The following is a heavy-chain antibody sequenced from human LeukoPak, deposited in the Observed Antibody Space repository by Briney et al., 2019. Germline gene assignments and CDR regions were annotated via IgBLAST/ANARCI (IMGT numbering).Heavy chain of an antibody. CDR2: IWYDGSNK. V-gene: IGHV3-30*02. CDR1: GFTFSSYG. Sequence: PGGSLRLSCAASGFTFSSYGMHWVRQAPGKGLEWVAVIWYDGSNKYYADSVKGRFTISRDNSKNTLYLQMNSLRAEDTAVYYCAKDLDCSGGSCNNWGQGTLVTVSS. CDR3: AKDLDCSGGSCNN. J-gene: IGHJ4*02. D-gene: IGHD2-15*01.